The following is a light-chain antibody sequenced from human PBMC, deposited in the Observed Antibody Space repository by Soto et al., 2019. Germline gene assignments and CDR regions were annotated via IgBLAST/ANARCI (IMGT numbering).Light chain of an antibody. CDR3: LQHSDYPFT. CDR1: QDIGYR. CDR2: EAS. J-gene: IGKJ2*01. Sequence: DVQMTQSPSSLSASVGDRVTITCRASQDIGYRVGWYQQKPGKVPKRLIYEASSLQGGVPSRFSGAGSGTDFTLTISGLQPEDFATYYCLQHSDYPFTFGQGTKVDIK. V-gene: IGKV1-17*01.